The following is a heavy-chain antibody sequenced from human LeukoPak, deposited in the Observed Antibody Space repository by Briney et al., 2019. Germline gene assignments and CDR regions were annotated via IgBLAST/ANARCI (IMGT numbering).Heavy chain of an antibody. V-gene: IGHV3-66*01. CDR3: ARTVPGYCSGGSCLGY. CDR1: GFTVSSNY. Sequence: GGSLRRSCAASGFTVSSNYLSWVRQAPGKGLDWVSVIFSGRNTYYADSVKGRFTISTDNSKNTLDLQMNSLRAEDTAVYYCARTVPGYCSGGSCLGYWGQGTLVTVSS. D-gene: IGHD2-15*01. CDR2: IFSGRNT. J-gene: IGHJ4*02.